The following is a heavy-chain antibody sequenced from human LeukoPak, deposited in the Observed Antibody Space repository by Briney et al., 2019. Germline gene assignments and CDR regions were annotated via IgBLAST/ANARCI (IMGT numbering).Heavy chain of an antibody. V-gene: IGHV3-23*01. CDR1: GFTFSSYA. Sequence: PGGSLRLSCAASGFTFSSYAMSWVRQAPGKGLGWVSAISGSGGSTYYADSVKGRFTISRDNSKNTLYLQMNSLRAEDTAVYYCAKDLGHSGYDFWAYYYYYGMDVWGQGTTVTVSS. J-gene: IGHJ6*02. CDR3: AKDLGHSGYDFWAYYYYYGMDV. D-gene: IGHD5-12*01. CDR2: ISGSGGST.